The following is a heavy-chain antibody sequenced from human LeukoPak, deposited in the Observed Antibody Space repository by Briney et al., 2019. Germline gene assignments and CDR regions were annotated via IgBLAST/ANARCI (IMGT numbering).Heavy chain of an antibody. CDR3: ARAVLDIAAAGTENWFDP. Sequence: KPSETLSLTCTVSGGSISSYYWSWIRQPAGKGLEWIGRIYTSGSTNYNPSLTSRVTMSVDTSKNQFSLKLSSVTAADTAVYYCARAVLDIAAAGTENWFDPWGQGTLVTVSS. V-gene: IGHV4-4*07. CDR1: GGSISSYY. D-gene: IGHD6-13*01. CDR2: IYTSGST. J-gene: IGHJ5*02.